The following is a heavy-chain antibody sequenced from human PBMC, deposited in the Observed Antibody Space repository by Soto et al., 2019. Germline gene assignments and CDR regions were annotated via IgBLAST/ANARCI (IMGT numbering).Heavy chain of an antibody. CDR3: ARDQGVVVTADNWFDP. CDR2: IFSSGST. D-gene: IGHD2-21*02. CDR1: GGSITDYS. V-gene: IGHV4-4*07. J-gene: IGHJ5*02. Sequence: SETLSLTCTVSGGSITDYSWVWIRQPAGKGLEWIGRIFSSGSTNYNPSLKGRITMSLDTPKNQFSLKLNSATATDTAVYFCARDQGVVVTADNWFDPWGQGILVTVSS.